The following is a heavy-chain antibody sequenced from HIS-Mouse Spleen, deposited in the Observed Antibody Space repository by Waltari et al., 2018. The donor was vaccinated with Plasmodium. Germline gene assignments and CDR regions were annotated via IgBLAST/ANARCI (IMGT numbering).Heavy chain of an antibody. CDR3: ARVLSIAAAGKDAFDI. V-gene: IGHV1-69*04. Sequence: QVQLVQSGAEVKKPGSSVKVSCKASGGPFSSYASSWVRQAPGQGLEWMGSIIPILGITNYAQNFQGRVTITADKSTSTAYMELSSLRSEDTAVYYCARVLSIAAAGKDAFDIWGQGTMVTVSS. CDR2: IIPILGIT. D-gene: IGHD6-13*01. CDR1: GGPFSSYA. J-gene: IGHJ3*02.